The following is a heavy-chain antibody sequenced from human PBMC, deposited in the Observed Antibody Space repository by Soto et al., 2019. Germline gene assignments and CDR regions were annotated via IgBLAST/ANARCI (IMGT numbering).Heavy chain of an antibody. Sequence: GGSLRLSCAASGFTFSSYGMHWVRQAPGKGLEWVAVIWYEGSNKYYADSVKGRFTISRDNSKNTLYLQMNSLRAEDTAVYYCAREGYCTNGVCYTNYFDYWGQGTLVTVSS. D-gene: IGHD2-8*01. CDR2: IWYEGSNK. V-gene: IGHV3-33*01. J-gene: IGHJ4*02. CDR3: AREGYCTNGVCYTNYFDY. CDR1: GFTFSSYG.